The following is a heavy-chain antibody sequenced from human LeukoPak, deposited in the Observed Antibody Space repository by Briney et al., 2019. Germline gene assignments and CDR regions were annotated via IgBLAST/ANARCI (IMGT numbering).Heavy chain of an antibody. J-gene: IGHJ3*02. D-gene: IGHD7-27*01. CDR1: GFTFSSYG. Sequence: PGGSLRLSCAASGFTFSSYGMHWVRQAPGKGLEWVAVISYDGSNKYYADSVKGRFTISRDNSKNTLYLQMNSLRAEDTAVYYCAKDLGAFDIWGQGTMVTVSS. CDR2: ISYDGSNK. V-gene: IGHV3-30*18. CDR3: AKDLGAFDI.